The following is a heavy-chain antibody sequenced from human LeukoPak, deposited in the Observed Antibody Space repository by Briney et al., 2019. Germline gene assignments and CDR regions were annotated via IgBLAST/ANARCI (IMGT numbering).Heavy chain of an antibody. V-gene: IGHV3-23*01. CDR3: AKAHSASWYFAFDI. J-gene: IGHJ3*02. Sequence: GGSLRLSCAASGFTFSSYAMSWVRQAPGKGLEWVSTISGSGGSTYYADSVEGRFTISRDNSKNTLYLQMNSLRAEDTAIYFCAKAHSASWYFAFDIWGQGTMVTVSS. CDR1: GFTFSSYA. CDR2: ISGSGGST. D-gene: IGHD6-13*01.